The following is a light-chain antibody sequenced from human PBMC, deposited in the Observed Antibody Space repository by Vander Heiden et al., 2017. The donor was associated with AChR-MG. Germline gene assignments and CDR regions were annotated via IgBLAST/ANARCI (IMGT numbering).Light chain of an antibody. V-gene: IGLV2-11*01. J-gene: IGLJ3*02. CDR1: VIAVGSHDF. Sequence: SALPQPRPLSGSPGMSAPIPRTGTVIAVGSHDFDPWNQLHPGKLPKRLLHDVNERPSGVPDRFSGTKSGNTASLTFSGLQAEDEAEYFCCSYAGSLTWVFGGVTMLTVL. CDR2: DVN. CDR3: CSYAGSLTWV.